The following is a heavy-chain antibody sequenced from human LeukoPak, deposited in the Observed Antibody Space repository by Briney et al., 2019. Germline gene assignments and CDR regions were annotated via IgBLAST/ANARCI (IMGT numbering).Heavy chain of an antibody. D-gene: IGHD3-10*01. J-gene: IGHJ5*02. Sequence: RAGGSLRLSCAASGFTFSTYAITWVRQAPGKGLEWVSAISDSGDRTYYADSVKGRFTISRDNSKNSLYLRMNSLRAEVTAVYYCAKESKYYPWGQGTLVTVSS. CDR1: GFTFSTYA. CDR3: AKESKYYP. CDR2: ISDSGDRT. V-gene: IGHV3-23*01.